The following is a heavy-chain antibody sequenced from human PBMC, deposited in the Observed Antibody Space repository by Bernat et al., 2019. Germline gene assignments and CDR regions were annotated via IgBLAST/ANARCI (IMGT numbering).Heavy chain of an antibody. CDR1: GFTFSSYE. D-gene: IGHD3-10*01. CDR2: ISSSGSTI. J-gene: IGHJ4*02. Sequence: EVQLVESGGGLVQPGGSLRLSCAASGFTFSSYEMNWVRQAPGKGLEWVSYISSSGSTIYYADSVKGRFTISRDNAKNSLYLQMNSLRAEDTAVYYCTRDLGTVLLWFREIQTLASHNWGQGTLVTVSS. CDR3: TRDLGTVLLWFREIQTLASHN. V-gene: IGHV3-48*03.